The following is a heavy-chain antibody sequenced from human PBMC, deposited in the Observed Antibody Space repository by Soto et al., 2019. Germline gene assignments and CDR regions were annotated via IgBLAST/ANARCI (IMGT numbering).Heavy chain of an antibody. V-gene: IGHV1-69*13. CDR3: ARNQIVVVPAAIPLGTYYYYYYSMDV. J-gene: IGHJ6*02. CDR2: IIPIFGTA. CDR1: GGTFSSYA. D-gene: IGHD2-2*01. Sequence: SVKVSCKASGGTFSSYAISWVRQAPGQGLEWMGGIIPIFGTANYAQKFQGRVTITADESTSTAYMELSSLRSEDTAVYYCARNQIVVVPAAIPLGTYYYYYYSMDVWGQGTTVTVSS.